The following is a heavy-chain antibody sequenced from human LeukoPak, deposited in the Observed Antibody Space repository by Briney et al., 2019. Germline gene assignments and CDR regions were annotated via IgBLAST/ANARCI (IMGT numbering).Heavy chain of an antibody. V-gene: IGHV3-74*01. J-gene: IGHJ4*02. CDR2: INSDGSST. CDR1: GFTFSSYW. Sequence: PGGSLRLSCAASGFTFSSYWMHWVRQAPGKGLVWVSRINSDGSSTSYADSVKGRFTISRDNAKNTLYLQMNSLRAEDTAVYYCAKIRQWLVVPADSWGQGTLVTVSS. D-gene: IGHD6-19*01. CDR3: AKIRQWLVVPADS.